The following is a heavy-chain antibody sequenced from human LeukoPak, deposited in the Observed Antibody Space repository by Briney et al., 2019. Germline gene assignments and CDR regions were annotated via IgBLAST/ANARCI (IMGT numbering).Heavy chain of an antibody. V-gene: IGHV3-53*01. CDR2: IYSGGST. CDR3: ARTVQLERPVPLRNYYYMDV. CDR1: GFTVSSNY. J-gene: IGHJ6*03. D-gene: IGHD1-1*01. Sequence: PGGSLRLSCAASGFTVSSNYMSWVRQAPGKGLEWVSIIYSGGSTYYADSVKGRFTISRDNSKNTLYLQVNSLRAEDTAVYYCARTVQLERPVPLRNYYYMDVWGKGTTVTISS.